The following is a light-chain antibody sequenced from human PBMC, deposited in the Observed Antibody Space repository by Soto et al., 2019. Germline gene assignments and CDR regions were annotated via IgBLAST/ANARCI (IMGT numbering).Light chain of an antibody. CDR2: KAS. J-gene: IGKJ1*01. CDR3: QQYNSYPRT. V-gene: IGKV1-5*03. Sequence: QLTQPPSTLSAFVGDSVAITCRASQTISNFLAWYQQKPGKAPKLLIYKASTLKSGVPSRFSGSGSGTEFTLTISSLQPDDFATYYCQQYNSYPRTFGQGTKVDIK. CDR1: QTISNF.